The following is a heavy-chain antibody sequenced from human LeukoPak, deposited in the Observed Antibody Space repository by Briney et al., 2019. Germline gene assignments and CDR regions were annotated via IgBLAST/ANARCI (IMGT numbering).Heavy chain of an antibody. CDR2: INPNSGST. Sequence: ASVKVSCKASAYTFTGYYIHWVRQAPGQGLEWMGWINPNSGSTKYAQKFQDRVTMTRDTSITTAYMELSRLRSNDTAVYYCARYCSGGSCYPFDYWGQGTLVTVSS. CDR1: AYTFTGYY. V-gene: IGHV1-2*02. J-gene: IGHJ4*02. CDR3: ARYCSGGSCYPFDY. D-gene: IGHD2-15*01.